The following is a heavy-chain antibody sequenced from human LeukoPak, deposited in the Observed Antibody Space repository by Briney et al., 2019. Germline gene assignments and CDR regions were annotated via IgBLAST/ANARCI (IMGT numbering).Heavy chain of an antibody. CDR2: NYYRGSA. D-gene: IGHD3-10*01. J-gene: IGHJ4*02. V-gene: IGHV4-39*01. CDR3: ARRVLLWFGESQYYFDY. CDR1: GGSISNSDYY. Sequence: SETLPLTCTFTGGSISNSDYYWGWIRHPPGKGLEWIASNYYRGSAYYNPSLESRLTLSIDTSKNQFSLRLSSVTAGDTAIYYCARRVLLWFGESQYYFDYWGQGTLVTVSS.